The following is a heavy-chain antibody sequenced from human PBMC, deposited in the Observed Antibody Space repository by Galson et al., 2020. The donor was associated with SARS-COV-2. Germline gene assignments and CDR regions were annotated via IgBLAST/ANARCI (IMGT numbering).Heavy chain of an antibody. J-gene: IGHJ4*02. D-gene: IGHD5-12*01. CDR2: IKQDGSEK. CDR1: GFTFSSYW. Sequence: QLGESLKISCAASGFTFSSYWMSWVRQAPGKGLEWVANIKQDGSEKYYVDSVKGGFTISRDNAKNSLYLQMNSLRAEDTAVYYCARAGGYSGYDGIDYWGQGTLVTVSS. V-gene: IGHV3-7*01. CDR3: ARAGGYSGYDGIDY.